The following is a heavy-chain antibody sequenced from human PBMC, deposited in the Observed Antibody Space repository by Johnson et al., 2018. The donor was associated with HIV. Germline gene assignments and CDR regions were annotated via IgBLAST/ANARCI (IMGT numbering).Heavy chain of an antibody. V-gene: IGHV3-33*06. CDR1: GFTFSSYG. CDR3: AKQQRVPDDAFDI. J-gene: IGHJ3*02. CDR2: IWYDGSNK. D-gene: IGHD6-6*01. Sequence: QVQLVESGGGVVQPGRSLRISCAASGFTFSSYGMHWVRQAPGKGLEWVAVIWYDGSNKYYADSVKGRFTISRDNSKNTLYLQMNSLSAEDTAVYYCAKQQRVPDDAFDIWGQGTMVNVSS.